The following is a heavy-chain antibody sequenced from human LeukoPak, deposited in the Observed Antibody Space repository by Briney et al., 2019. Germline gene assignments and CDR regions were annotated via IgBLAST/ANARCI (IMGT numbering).Heavy chain of an antibody. J-gene: IGHJ4*02. CDR1: GFTFGDYA. V-gene: IGHV3-49*04. CDR3: TRVVPWELLGDFDY. D-gene: IGHD1-26*01. Sequence: GGSLRLSCTASGFTFGDYAMSWVRQAPGKGLEWVGFIRSKAYGGTTEYAASVKGRFTISRDDSKSIAYLQMNSLKTEDTAVYYCTRVVPWELLGDFDYWGQGTLVTVSS. CDR2: IRSKAYGGTT.